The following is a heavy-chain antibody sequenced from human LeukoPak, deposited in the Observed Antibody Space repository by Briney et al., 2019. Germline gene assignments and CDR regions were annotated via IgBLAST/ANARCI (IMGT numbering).Heavy chain of an antibody. CDR3: SRGDNYVDS. Sequence: PAGNLLLNGLGSGASFSSDTRCWGWIRQPPGTGLEWIGSVYYTGITFYNPSLRSRVFISLDTSKSQFALKMTSVTAADTAHYYWSRGDNYVDSWGRGTLVTVSS. D-gene: IGHD1-26*01. CDR2: VYYTGIT. V-gene: IGHV4-39*06. J-gene: IGHJ4*02. CDR1: GASFSSDTRC.